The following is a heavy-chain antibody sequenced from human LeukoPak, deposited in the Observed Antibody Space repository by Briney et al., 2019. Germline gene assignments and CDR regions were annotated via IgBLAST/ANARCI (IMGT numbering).Heavy chain of an antibody. V-gene: IGHV1-2*02. D-gene: IGHD3-22*01. Sequence: ASVKVSCKAAGYTFTGYYMNWVRQSPGQGVGWRGWFNPNIGGVNYAQKFRGRVTMTRDTSISTAYMELRSLRSDDTAVYYCARDDSSGYLMLYNFHDYWGQGTMVTVSS. CDR2: FNPNIGGV. CDR3: ARDDSSGYLMLYNFHDY. CDR1: GYTFTGYY. J-gene: IGHJ4*02.